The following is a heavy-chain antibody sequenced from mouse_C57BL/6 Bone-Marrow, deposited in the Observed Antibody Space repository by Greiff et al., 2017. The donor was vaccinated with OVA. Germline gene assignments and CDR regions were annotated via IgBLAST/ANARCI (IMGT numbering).Heavy chain of an antibody. D-gene: IGHD1-1*01. V-gene: IGHV1-81*01. CDR1: GYTFPSYG. CDR3: AREPLPLITTVVATPYFDV. Sequence: VQLKESGAELARPGASVRLSCKASGYTFPSYGISWVRQRTGRGLGWIGEIFPGSGNTYYNEKFTGKATLTADKSSSTAYMELRSLTSEDSAVYFCAREPLPLITTVVATPYFDVWGTGTTVTVSS. J-gene: IGHJ1*03. CDR2: IFPGSGNT.